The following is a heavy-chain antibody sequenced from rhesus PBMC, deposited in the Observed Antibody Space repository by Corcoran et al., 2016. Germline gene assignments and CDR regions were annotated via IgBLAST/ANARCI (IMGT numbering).Heavy chain of an antibody. CDR1: GGSISGGYD. CDR3: ARMPGSSSFDY. V-gene: IGHV4-76*01. J-gene: IGHJ4*01. CDR2: IYGSSGST. D-gene: IGHD4-29*01. Sequence: QVQLQESGPGLVKPSETLSLTCAVSGGSISGGYDWCWIRQPPGKGLEWIGYIYGSSGSTNYNPSLKNRVTISKDTSKNQFSLKLSSVTAADTAVYYCARMPGSSSFDYWGQGVLVTVSS.